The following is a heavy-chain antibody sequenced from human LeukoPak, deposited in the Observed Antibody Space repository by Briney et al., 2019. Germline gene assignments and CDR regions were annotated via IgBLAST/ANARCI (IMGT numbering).Heavy chain of an antibody. CDR1: GGSISSYY. CDR2: IYYSGST. CDR3: AREYYYDSSGYYTPGAPTFDY. J-gene: IGHJ4*02. Sequence: PSETLSLTCTVSGGSISSYYWSWIRQPPGKGLEWIGYIYYSGSTNYNPSLKSRVTISVDTSKNQFSLKLSSVTAADTAVYYCAREYYYDSSGYYTPGAPTFDYWGQGTLVTVSS. V-gene: IGHV4-59*12. D-gene: IGHD3-22*01.